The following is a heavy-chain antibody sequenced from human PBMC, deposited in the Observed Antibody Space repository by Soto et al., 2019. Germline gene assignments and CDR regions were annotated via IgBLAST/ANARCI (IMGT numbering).Heavy chain of an antibody. Sequence: GASVKVSCKASGGSFGYRAVTWLRQAPGQGLWWIGHIFSDTAVYAHTFQGRVTIAADKSTATAYMQLDSLASNDTDVYYPAPPPLYFPGRPAYFDIWGQGTL. CDR3: APPPLYFPGRPAYFDI. CDR1: GGSFGYRA. J-gene: IGHJ4*02. CDR2: IFSDTA. V-gene: IGHV1-69*06. D-gene: IGHD3-9*01.